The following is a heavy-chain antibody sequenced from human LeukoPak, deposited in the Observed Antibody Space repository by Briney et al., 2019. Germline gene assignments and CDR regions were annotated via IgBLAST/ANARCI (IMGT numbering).Heavy chain of an antibody. D-gene: IGHD3-22*01. V-gene: IGHV3-66*02. CDR3: ARDTTRKYYYDSSGYYSEYYYYGMDV. Sequence: GGSLRLSCAASGFTVSSNYMSWVRQAPGMGLEWVSVIYSGGSTYYADSVKGRFTISRDNSKNTLYLQMNSLRAEDTAVYYCARDTTRKYYYDSSGYYSEYYYYGMDVWGQGTTVTVSS. CDR2: IYSGGST. CDR1: GFTVSSNY. J-gene: IGHJ6*02.